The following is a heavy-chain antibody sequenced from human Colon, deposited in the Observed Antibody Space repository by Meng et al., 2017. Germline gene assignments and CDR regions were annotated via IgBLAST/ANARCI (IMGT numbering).Heavy chain of an antibody. J-gene: IGHJ4*02. V-gene: IGHV4-30-2*06. CDR2: IYDNGYT. Sequence: QLQESGSRLVKPSQTLSLTCAVSGDSVTTTLSSWSWIRQSPGKGLEWIGSIYDNGYTYYSPSLRSRVTISVDRSNNQFSLNLNSVTAADTAVYFCARGYRGSTYFAYWGQGILVTVSS. CDR1: GDSVTTTLSS. CDR3: ARGYRGSTYFAY. D-gene: IGHD3-16*01.